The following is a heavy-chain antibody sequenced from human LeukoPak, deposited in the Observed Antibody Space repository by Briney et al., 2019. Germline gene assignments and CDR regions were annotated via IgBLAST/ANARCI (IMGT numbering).Heavy chain of an antibody. Sequence: GGSLRLSCATSGFTFSNAWMNWVRQALGKGLEWVGRIRSNSDGGTIDYAAPVKGRFTLSRDDSKTTLYLQMNSLQTEDTAVYYSATDFYDSTWGQGTLVTVSS. J-gene: IGHJ5*02. D-gene: IGHD3-22*01. CDR2: IRSNSDGGTI. CDR1: GFTFSNAW. V-gene: IGHV3-15*07. CDR3: ATDFYDST.